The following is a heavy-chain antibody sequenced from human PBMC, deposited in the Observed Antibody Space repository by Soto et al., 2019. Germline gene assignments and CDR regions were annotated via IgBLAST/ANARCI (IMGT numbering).Heavy chain of an antibody. CDR3: ARDLSYGSLDY. J-gene: IGHJ4*02. V-gene: IGHV3-33*01. CDR1: GFTFKNYG. D-gene: IGHD6-13*01. Sequence: QLHLVESGGGEVQPGRSLRLSCVGSGFTFKNYGMHWVRQAPGKGLEWVAAIWHDGSRTIYADTVKGRFTISRDDAKNMVFLQMNSLGVEDTAVYYCARDLSYGSLDYRGQGTLVTVSS. CDR2: IWHDGSRT.